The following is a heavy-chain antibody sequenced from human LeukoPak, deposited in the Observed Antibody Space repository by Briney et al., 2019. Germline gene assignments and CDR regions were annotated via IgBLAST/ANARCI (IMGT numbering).Heavy chain of an antibody. D-gene: IGHD3-10*02. CDR2: IKQDGSEK. Sequence: GSLRLSFAASGFTFSSYWMSWVRQAPGKGLEWVANIKQDGSEKYYVDSVKGRFTISRDNAKNTLYLQMNSLRVEDTAVYYCGSPRTFSGRNVLDMWGQGTMVTVSS. CDR1: GFTFSSYW. CDR3: GSPRTFSGRNVLDM. J-gene: IGHJ3*02. V-gene: IGHV3-7*02.